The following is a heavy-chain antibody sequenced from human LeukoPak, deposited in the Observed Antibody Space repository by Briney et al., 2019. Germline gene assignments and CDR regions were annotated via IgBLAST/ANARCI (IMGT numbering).Heavy chain of an antibody. CDR2: IYTSGST. V-gene: IGHV4-4*07. CDR1: GGSIRSYY. J-gene: IGHJ2*01. Sequence: PSETLSLTCTVSGGSIRSYYWSWIRQSAGKGLEWIGRIYTSGSTNYNPSLKSRVTMSVDTSKNQFSLKLSSVTAADTAVYYCARGGRDSSGYYFDWYFDLWGRGTLVTVSS. CDR3: ARGGRDSSGYYFDWYFDL. D-gene: IGHD3-22*01.